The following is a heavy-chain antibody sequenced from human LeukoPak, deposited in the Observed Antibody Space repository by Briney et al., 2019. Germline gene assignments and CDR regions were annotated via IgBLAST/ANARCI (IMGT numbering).Heavy chain of an antibody. CDR2: INHSGST. J-gene: IGHJ6*04. V-gene: IGHV4-34*01. CDR1: GGSFSGYY. CDR3: ARGRTIFRAVAGTNYSYYGMDV. Sequence: PSETLSLTCAVYGGSFSGYYWSWIRQPPGKGLEWRGEINHSGSTNYNPSLKSRGTISVDTSKNQFSLKLSSVTAADTAVYYCARGRTIFRAVAGTNYSYYGMDVWGKGTTVTVSS. D-gene: IGHD6-19*01.